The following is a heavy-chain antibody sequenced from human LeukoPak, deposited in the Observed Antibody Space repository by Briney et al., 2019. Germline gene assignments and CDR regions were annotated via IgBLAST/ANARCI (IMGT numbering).Heavy chain of an antibody. CDR2: IYYSGST. D-gene: IGHD2-2*01. V-gene: IGHV4-39*07. Sequence: PSETLSLTCTVSGGSISSSSYYWGWIRQPPGKGLEWIGSIYYSGSTYYNPSLKSRVTISVDTSKNQFSLKLSSVTAADTAVYYCARVAMGNYFDYWGQGTLVTVSS. J-gene: IGHJ4*02. CDR3: ARVAMGNYFDY. CDR1: GGSISSSSYY.